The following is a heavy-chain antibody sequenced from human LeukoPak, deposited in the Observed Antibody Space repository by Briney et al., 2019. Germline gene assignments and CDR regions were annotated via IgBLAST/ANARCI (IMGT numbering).Heavy chain of an antibody. D-gene: IGHD3-22*01. CDR1: GFTFSSYE. CDR2: ISSSGSTI. J-gene: IGHJ4*02. Sequence: GGSLRLSCAASGFTFSSYEMTWVRQAPGKGLGWVSYISSSGSTIYYADSVKGRFTISRDTAKNSLYLQMNSLRAEDTAFYYCAGAPGYYYDSSGYYADYGGQGTLVTVSS. CDR3: AGAPGYYYDSSGYYADY. V-gene: IGHV3-48*03.